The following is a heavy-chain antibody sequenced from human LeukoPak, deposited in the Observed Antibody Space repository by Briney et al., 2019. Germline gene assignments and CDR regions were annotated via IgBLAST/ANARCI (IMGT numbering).Heavy chain of an antibody. J-gene: IGHJ3*02. CDR3: AKSGGGTYYYGSGSYAVAFDI. CDR2: ISGSGGST. Sequence: GGSLSLSCAVSGFTFSSYAMIWARQAPGKGLEWVSDISGSGGSTYYADFVKGRFTISRDNSKNTLYLQMNSLRAEDTAVYYCAKSGGGTYYYGSGSYAVAFDIWGQGTMVTVSS. V-gene: IGHV3-23*01. D-gene: IGHD3-10*01. CDR1: GFTFSSYA.